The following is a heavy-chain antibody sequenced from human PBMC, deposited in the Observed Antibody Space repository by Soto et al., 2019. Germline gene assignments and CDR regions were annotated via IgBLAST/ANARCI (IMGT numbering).Heavy chain of an antibody. D-gene: IGHD3-16*01. CDR3: AREMGRPRGMDV. CDR2: ISSSSSYI. V-gene: IGHV3-21*01. CDR1: GFTFSSYS. J-gene: IGHJ6*02. Sequence: EVQLVESGGGLVKPGGSRRLSCAASGFTFSSYSMNWVRQAPGKGLEWVSSISSSSSYIYYADSVKGRFTISRDNAKNSLYLQMNSLRAEDTAVYYCAREMGRPRGMDVWGQGTTVTVSS.